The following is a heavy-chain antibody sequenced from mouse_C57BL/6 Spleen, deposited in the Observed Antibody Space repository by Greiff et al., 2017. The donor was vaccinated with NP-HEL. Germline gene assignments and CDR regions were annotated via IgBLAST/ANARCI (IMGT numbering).Heavy chain of an antibody. J-gene: IGHJ2*01. CDR1: GYTFTSYW. V-gene: IGHV1-5*01. CDR2: IYPGNSDT. CDR3: TRDCYGPYYFDY. Sequence: VQLKESGTVLARPGASVKMSCKTSGYTFTSYWMHWVKQRPGQGLEWIGAIYPGNSDTSYNQKFKGKAKLTAVTSAITAYMELSSLTNEDAAVYYCTRDCYGPYYFDYWGQGTTLTVSS. D-gene: IGHD1-1*01.